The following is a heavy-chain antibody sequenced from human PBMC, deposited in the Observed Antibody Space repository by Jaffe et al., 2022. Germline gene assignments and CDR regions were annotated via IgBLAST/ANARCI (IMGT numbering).Heavy chain of an antibody. CDR2: MSGSGNTI. V-gene: IGHV3-48*03. CDR1: GFSFSEYE. J-gene: IGHJ4*02. CDR3: ARGGAMADYFDL. D-gene: IGHD1-26*01. Sequence: DVYLVESGGDLVQPGGSLRLSCAGSGFSFSEYEMSWVRQAPGKGLEWISYMSGSGNTIYYVDSVKGRFTISRDTANQSLYLQMNSMRPEDTGLYYCARGGAMADYFDLWGQGTPVTVSS.